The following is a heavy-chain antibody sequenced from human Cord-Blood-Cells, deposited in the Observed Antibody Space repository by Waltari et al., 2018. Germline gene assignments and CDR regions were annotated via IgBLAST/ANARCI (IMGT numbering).Heavy chain of an antibody. D-gene: IGHD2-15*01. CDR3: ATDCSGGSCYDAFDI. Sequence: QVQLVQSGAEVKKPGASVKVSCKVSGYTLTDLSMHWVRQAPGKGLEWMGGFDPEDGETIYEQKFQGKVTMTEDTSTDTAYMELSSLRSEDTAVYYCATDCSGGSCYDAFDIWGQGTMVTVSS. J-gene: IGHJ3*02. CDR2: FDPEDGET. V-gene: IGHV1-24*01. CDR1: GYTLTDLS.